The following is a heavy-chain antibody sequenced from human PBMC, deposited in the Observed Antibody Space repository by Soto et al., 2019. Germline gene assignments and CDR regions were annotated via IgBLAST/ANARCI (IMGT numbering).Heavy chain of an antibody. J-gene: IGHJ6*02. V-gene: IGHV1-3*01. CDR2: INAGNGNT. D-gene: IGHD3-3*01. CDR3: ARDHVTLRAHSGMDV. Sequence: ASVKVSCKASGYTFTSYAMHWVRQAPGQRLEWMGWINAGNGNTKYSQKFQGRVTITRDTSASTAYMELSSLRSEETAVYYCARDHVTLRAHSGMDVWGQGTTVTVSS. CDR1: GYTFTSYA.